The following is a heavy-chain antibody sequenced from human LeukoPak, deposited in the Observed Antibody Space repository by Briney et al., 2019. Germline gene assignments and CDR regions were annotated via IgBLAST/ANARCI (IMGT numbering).Heavy chain of an antibody. Sequence: GASVKVSCKASGYTFTSYYMHWVRQAPGQGLEWMGIINPSGGSTSYAQKFQGRVTMTRDTSTSTVYMELSSLRSEDTAAYYCARDRAQLWSFDYWGQGTLVTVSS. J-gene: IGHJ4*02. CDR3: ARDRAQLWSFDY. D-gene: IGHD5-18*01. CDR1: GYTFTSYY. V-gene: IGHV1-46*01. CDR2: INPSGGST.